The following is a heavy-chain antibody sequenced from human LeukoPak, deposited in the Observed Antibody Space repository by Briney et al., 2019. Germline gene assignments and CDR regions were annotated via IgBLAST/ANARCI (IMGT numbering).Heavy chain of an antibody. CDR3: AKSTTVTTQQRGYFDY. Sequence: PGGSLRLSCAASGFTFSSYGMHWVRQAPGKGLEWVAVISYDESNKYFAGSVKGRFTISRDNPKNTLYLQMNSLRTEDTAVYYCAKSTTVTTQQRGYFDYWGQGTLVTVSS. D-gene: IGHD4-11*01. CDR1: GFTFSSYG. CDR2: ISYDESNK. J-gene: IGHJ4*02. V-gene: IGHV3-30*18.